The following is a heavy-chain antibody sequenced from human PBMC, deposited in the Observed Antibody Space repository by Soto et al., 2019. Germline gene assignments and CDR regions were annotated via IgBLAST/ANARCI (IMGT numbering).Heavy chain of an antibody. D-gene: IGHD3-16*01. CDR3: ARAPTCRSTRWGL. J-gene: IGHJ6*01. CDR1: GYIFTDYY. CDR2: INPNSGGT. V-gene: IGHV1-2*02. Sequence: ASVKVSCKASGYIFTDYYMNWVRQAPGQGLEWMGWINPNSGGTNYAQKFEGRVTMTTDTSISTAYMELSRLRSDDTAMYYRARAPTCRSTRWGLWRQGTTVTVSS.